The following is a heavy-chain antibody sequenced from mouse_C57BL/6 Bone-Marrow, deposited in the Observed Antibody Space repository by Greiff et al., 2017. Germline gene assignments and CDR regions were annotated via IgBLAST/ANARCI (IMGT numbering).Heavy chain of an antibody. Sequence: VKLMESGPELVKPGASVKISCKASGYSFTSYYIHWVKQRPGQGLEWIGWIYPGSGNTKYNEKFKGKATLTADTSSSTAYMQLSSLTSEDSAVYYCARDGNQRYFDVWGTGTTVTVSS. CDR1: GYSFTSYY. CDR3: ARDGNQRYFDV. D-gene: IGHD2-1*01. V-gene: IGHV1-66*01. CDR2: IYPGSGNT. J-gene: IGHJ1*03.